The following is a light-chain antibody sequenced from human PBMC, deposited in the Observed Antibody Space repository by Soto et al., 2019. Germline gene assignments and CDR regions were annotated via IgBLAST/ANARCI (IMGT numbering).Light chain of an antibody. CDR1: SSNIGAGYD. V-gene: IGLV1-40*01. Sequence: QSVLTQPPSVSGAPGQRVTISCTGSSSNIGAGYDVHWYQQFPGTAPKLLIYGDTNRPSGVPDRFSGSKSGTSASLAITGLQDEDEADYYCQSYDSSLSGGMFGGGTKLTVL. CDR3: QSYDSSLSGGM. J-gene: IGLJ3*02. CDR2: GDT.